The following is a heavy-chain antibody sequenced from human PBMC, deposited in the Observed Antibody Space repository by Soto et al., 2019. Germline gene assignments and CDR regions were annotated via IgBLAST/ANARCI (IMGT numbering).Heavy chain of an antibody. Sequence: SETLSLTCTVSGGSISSYYWSWIRQPPGKGLEWIGYIYYSGSTNYNPSLKSRVTISVDTSKNQFSLKLSSVTAADTAVYYCARGKRYSDFWSGSKSLFDYWGQGTLVTVSS. CDR1: GGSISSYY. D-gene: IGHD3-3*01. CDR2: IYYSGST. CDR3: ARGKRYSDFWSGSKSLFDY. V-gene: IGHV4-59*01. J-gene: IGHJ4*02.